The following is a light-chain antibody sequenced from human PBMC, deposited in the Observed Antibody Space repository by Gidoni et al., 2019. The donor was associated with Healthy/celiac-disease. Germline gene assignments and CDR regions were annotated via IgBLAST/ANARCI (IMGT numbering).Light chain of an antibody. CDR2: GAS. CDR3: QQYNNWPPGT. V-gene: IGKV3-15*01. CDR1: QSVSSN. J-gene: IGKJ1*01. Sequence: EIVMTQPPATLSVSPGERATLSCRASQSVSSNLAWDQQKPGQAPRLLIYGASTRATGIPARFSGSRSGTEFTLTISSLQSEDFAVYYCQQYNNWPPGTFGQGTKVEIK.